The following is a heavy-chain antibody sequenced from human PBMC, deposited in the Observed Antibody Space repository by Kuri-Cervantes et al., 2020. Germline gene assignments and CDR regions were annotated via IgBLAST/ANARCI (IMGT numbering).Heavy chain of an antibody. V-gene: IGHV3-23*01. CDR2: ISGSGDNT. CDR3: AKDRGITIFGVASFYY. CDR1: GFTFSSYS. Sequence: GESLKISCAASGFTFSSYSMNWVRQAPGKGLEWVSGISGSGDNTYYADFVKGRFTISRDNSKNTLYLQMNSLRAEDTAVYYCAKDRGITIFGVASFYYWGQGTLVTVSS. J-gene: IGHJ4*02. D-gene: IGHD3-3*01.